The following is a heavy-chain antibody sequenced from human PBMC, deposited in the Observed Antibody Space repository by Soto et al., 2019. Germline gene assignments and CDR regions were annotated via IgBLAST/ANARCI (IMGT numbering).Heavy chain of an antibody. CDR2: INPNSGGT. CDR3: ARFSNYYGSGSYSVYYFDY. D-gene: IGHD3-10*01. CDR1: GYTXTGYY. Sequence: SXKVSFKASGYTXTGYYMDLVRQAPGQGLEWIGWINPNSGGTNYAQKFQGRVTMTRDTSISTAYMGLSRLRSDDTAVYYCARFSNYYGSGSYSVYYFDYWGQGTLATVSS. V-gene: IGHV1-2*02. J-gene: IGHJ4*02.